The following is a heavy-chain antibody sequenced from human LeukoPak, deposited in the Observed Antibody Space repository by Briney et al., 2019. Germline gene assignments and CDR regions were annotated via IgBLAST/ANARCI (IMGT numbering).Heavy chain of an antibody. CDR1: GFTVSSNY. V-gene: IGHV3-53*01. D-gene: IGHD2-15*01. J-gene: IGHJ4*02. CDR2: IYSGGST. Sequence: GSLRLSCAASGFTVSSNYMSWVRQAPGKGLEWVSVIYSGGSTYYADSVKGRFTISRDNSKNTLYLQMNSLRAEDTAVYYCASGYCSGGSCFYTPYYFDYWGQGTLVTVSS. CDR3: ASGYCSGGSCFYTPYYFDY.